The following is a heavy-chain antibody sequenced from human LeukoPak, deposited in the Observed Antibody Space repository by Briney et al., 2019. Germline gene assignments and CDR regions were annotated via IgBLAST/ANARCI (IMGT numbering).Heavy chain of an antibody. J-gene: IGHJ5*02. D-gene: IGHD3-10*01. Sequence: GGSLRLSCAASGFTVSSNYMSWVGQAPGKGLEWVAVIYSGGSTYYADSVKGRFTISRDNSKNTLYLQMNSLRAEDTAVYYCARNPTMVRGVPNWFDPWGQGTLVTVSS. CDR3: ARNPTMVRGVPNWFDP. CDR1: GFTVSSNY. V-gene: IGHV3-53*01. CDR2: IYSGGST.